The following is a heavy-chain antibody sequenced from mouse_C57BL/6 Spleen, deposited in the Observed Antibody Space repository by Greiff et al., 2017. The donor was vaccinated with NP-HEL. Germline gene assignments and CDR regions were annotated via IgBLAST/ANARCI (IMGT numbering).Heavy chain of an antibody. Sequence: EVNVVESGGDLVKPGGSLKLSCAASGFTFSSYGMSWVRQTPDKRLEWVATISSGGSYTYYPDSVKGRFTISRDNAKNTLYLQMSSLKSEDTAMYYCARDSNLLFAYWGQGTLVTVSA. CDR1: GFTFSSYG. V-gene: IGHV5-6*01. J-gene: IGHJ3*01. CDR3: ARDSNLLFAY. CDR2: ISSGGSYT. D-gene: IGHD2-5*01.